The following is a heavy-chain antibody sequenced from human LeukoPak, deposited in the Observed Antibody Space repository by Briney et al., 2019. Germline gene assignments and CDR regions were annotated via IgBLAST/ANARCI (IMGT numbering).Heavy chain of an antibody. J-gene: IGHJ4*02. Sequence: SQTLSLTCTVSGGSISSGGYHWSWIRQHPGKGLEWIGYIYYSGSTYYNPSLKSRVTISVDTSKNQFSLKLSSVTAADTAVYYCARSSDGGNTPFDYWGQGTLVTVSS. CDR1: GGSISSGGYH. V-gene: IGHV4-31*03. CDR3: ARSSDGGNTPFDY. D-gene: IGHD4-23*01. CDR2: IYYSGST.